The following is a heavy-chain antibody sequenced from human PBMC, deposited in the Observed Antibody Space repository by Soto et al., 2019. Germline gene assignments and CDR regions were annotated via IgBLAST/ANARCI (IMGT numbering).Heavy chain of an antibody. Sequence: VQLVESGGGLVKPGGSLRLSCAASGFTFTSYDINWVRQATGQGLEWMGWMNPNSGNTGYAQKFQGRVTMTRNTSISTAYMELSSLRSEVTAVYYCARGGYYYGSGSYSENDYWGQGTLVTVSS. CDR3: ARGGYYYGSGSYSENDY. J-gene: IGHJ4*02. CDR2: MNPNSGNT. V-gene: IGHV1-8*01. CDR1: GFTFTSYD. D-gene: IGHD3-10*01.